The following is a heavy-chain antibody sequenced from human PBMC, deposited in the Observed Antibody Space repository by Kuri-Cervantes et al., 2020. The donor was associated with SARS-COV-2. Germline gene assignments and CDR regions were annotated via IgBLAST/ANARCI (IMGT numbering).Heavy chain of an antibody. Sequence: SETLSLTCTVSGGSISSSLYYWGWVRQPPGQGLEWIGSIYYSGSTYYNPSLNSRVTISVDTSKNQFSLKLTSVTAAYTAVYYCVRVDCSAGTCYRRSFDYWGRGTLVTVSS. CDR2: IYYSGST. J-gene: IGHJ4*02. V-gene: IGHV4-39*01. CDR3: VRVDCSAGTCYRRSFDY. CDR1: GGSISSSLYY. D-gene: IGHD2-15*01.